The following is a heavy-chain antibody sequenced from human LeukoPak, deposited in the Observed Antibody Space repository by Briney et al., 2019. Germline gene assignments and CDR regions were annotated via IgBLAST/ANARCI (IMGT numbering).Heavy chain of an antibody. D-gene: IGHD6-19*01. Sequence: GGSLRLSCAASGFTFSNFAMTWVRQAPGKGLEWVSSIVGSSSTSYADSVKDRFTISRDNSKNTLFLQINSLRAEDTAVYYCAKRSVSSGFYYYFDYWGQGTLVTVSS. CDR2: IVGSSST. CDR3: AKRSVSSGFYYYFDY. CDR1: GFTFSNFA. V-gene: IGHV3-23*01. J-gene: IGHJ4*02.